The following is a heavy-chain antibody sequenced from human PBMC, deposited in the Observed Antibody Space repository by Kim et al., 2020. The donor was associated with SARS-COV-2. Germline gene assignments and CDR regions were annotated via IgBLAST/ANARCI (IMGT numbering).Heavy chain of an antibody. CDR2: ISYSGST. D-gene: IGHD1-26*01. V-gene: IGHV4-39*01. CDR1: GGSISTTKYY. J-gene: IGHJ6*01. Sequence: SETLSLTCTVSGGSISTTKYYWGWIRQPPGKGLEWIGSISYSGSTYYNPSLKSRVTLSVDTSKNQFSLQLSSVTAADTAVYYCARVGAPNYYYYGMDVWG. CDR3: ARVGAPNYYYYGMDV.